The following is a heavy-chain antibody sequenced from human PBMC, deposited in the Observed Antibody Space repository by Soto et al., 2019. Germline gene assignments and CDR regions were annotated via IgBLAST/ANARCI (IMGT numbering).Heavy chain of an antibody. CDR3: ARRDLGYCSSTSCDYDAFDI. J-gene: IGHJ3*02. V-gene: IGHV1-18*01. Sequence: QVQLVQSGAEVKKPGASVKVSCKASGYTFTSYGISWVRQAPGQGLEWMGWISAYNGNTNYAQKLQGRVTMTTDTSTSTAYRELRSLRSDDTAVYYCARRDLGYCSSTSCDYDAFDIWGQGTMVTVSS. CDR2: ISAYNGNT. CDR1: GYTFTSYG. D-gene: IGHD2-2*01.